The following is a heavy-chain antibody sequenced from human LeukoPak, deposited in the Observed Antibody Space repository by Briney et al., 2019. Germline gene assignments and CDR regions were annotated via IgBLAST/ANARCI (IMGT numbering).Heavy chain of an antibody. CDR3: ATSLGPLTEY. J-gene: IGHJ4*02. CDR1: GFTFSSHS. V-gene: IGHV3-21*01. D-gene: IGHD7-27*01. CDR2: ISSSSSYI. Sequence: PGGSLRLSCAASGFTFSSHSMNWVRQAPGKGLEWVSSISSSSSYIYYADSVKGRFTISRDNAKNSLYLQMNSLRAEDTAVYYCATSLGPLTEYWGQGTLVTVSS.